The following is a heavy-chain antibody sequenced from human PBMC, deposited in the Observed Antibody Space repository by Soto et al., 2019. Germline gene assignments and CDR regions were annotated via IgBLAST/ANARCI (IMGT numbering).Heavy chain of an antibody. CDR1: GFTFSSYA. J-gene: IGHJ4*02. D-gene: IGHD4-17*01. V-gene: IGHV3-23*01. Sequence: TGGSLRLSCAASGFTFSSYAMSWVRQAPGKGLEWVSAISGSGGSTYYADSVKGRFTISRDNSKNTLYLQMNSLRAEDTAVYYCAKFSRMTRVTIYDYGGQGTLVTVSS. CDR3: AKFSRMTRVTIYDY. CDR2: ISGSGGST.